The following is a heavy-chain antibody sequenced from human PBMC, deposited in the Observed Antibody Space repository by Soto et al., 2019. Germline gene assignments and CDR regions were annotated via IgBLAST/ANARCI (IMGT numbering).Heavy chain of an antibody. V-gene: IGHV4-59*01. Sequence: SETLSLTCTVSGGSLSSYYWSWIRQPAGKGLEWIGYIYYTGTTNYNPSLKSRVTISVDTSKNQFSLKLISVTAADTAKYFCAREGNLGRWLQPLDFWGQGTLVTVSS. CDR2: IYYTGTT. D-gene: IGHD5-12*01. J-gene: IGHJ4*02. CDR3: AREGNLGRWLQPLDF. CDR1: GGSLSSYY.